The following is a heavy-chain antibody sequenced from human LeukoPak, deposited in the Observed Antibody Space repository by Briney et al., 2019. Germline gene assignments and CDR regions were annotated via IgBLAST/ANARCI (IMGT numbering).Heavy chain of an antibody. CDR1: GFTFSSYA. J-gene: IGHJ4*02. V-gene: IGHV3-23*01. Sequence: GGSLRLSCAASGFTFSSYAMSWVRQAPGKGLEWVSAISGSGGSTYYADSVNGRFTISRDNSKNTLYLQMNSLRAEDTAVYYCAKDSSGWSHSYFDYWGQGTLVTVSS. D-gene: IGHD6-19*01. CDR2: ISGSGGST. CDR3: AKDSSGWSHSYFDY.